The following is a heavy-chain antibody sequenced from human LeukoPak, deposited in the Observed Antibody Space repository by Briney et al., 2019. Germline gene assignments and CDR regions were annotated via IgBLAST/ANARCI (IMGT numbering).Heavy chain of an antibody. CDR1: AGSMSSYY. CDR3: ARGARAGYNLEPFDY. CDR2: IYYSGST. V-gene: IGHV4-59*08. J-gene: IGHJ4*02. Sequence: PSENLSLTCTVSAGSMSSYYWSWIRQPPGKGLEWIGYIYYSGSTKYNPSLKSRVTISVDTSKNQFSLKLSSVTAADTAVYYCARGARAGYNLEPFDYWGQGTLVTVSS. D-gene: IGHD5-24*01.